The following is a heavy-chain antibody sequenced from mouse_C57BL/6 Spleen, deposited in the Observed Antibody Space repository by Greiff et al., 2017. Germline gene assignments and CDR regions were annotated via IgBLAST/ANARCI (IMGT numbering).Heavy chain of an antibody. D-gene: IGHD1-1*01. CDR3: AKVITTVVATRYFEV. Sequence: QVQLKQSGAELMKPGASVKLSCKATGYTFTGYWIEWVKQRPGHGLEWIGEIFPGSGSTNYNEKVKGKATFSADTSSNTAYMQLRSLTTEASAIYYCAKVITTVVATRYFEVWGTGTTVTVSS. CDR2: IFPGSGST. CDR1: GYTFTGYW. V-gene: IGHV1-9*01. J-gene: IGHJ1*03.